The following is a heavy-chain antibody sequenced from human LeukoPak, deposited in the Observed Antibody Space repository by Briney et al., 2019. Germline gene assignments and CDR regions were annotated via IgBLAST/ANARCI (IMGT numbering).Heavy chain of an antibody. Sequence: SETLSLTCTVSGGSIRSYYWGWIRQPPGKGLEWIGSIYYSGSTYYNPSLKSRVTISVDTSKNQFSLKLSSVTAADTAVYYCASQVEDGMDVWGQGTTVTVSS. J-gene: IGHJ6*02. CDR2: IYYSGST. V-gene: IGHV4-39*01. CDR1: GGSIRSYY. CDR3: ASQVEDGMDV.